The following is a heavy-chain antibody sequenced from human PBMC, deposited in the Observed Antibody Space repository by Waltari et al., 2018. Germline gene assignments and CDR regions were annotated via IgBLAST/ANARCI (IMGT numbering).Heavy chain of an antibody. CDR2: INHSGST. CDR1: GGSFSGYY. V-gene: IGHV4-34*01. Sequence: QVQLQQWGAGLLKPSETLSLTGAVYGGSFSGYYWSWIRQPPGKGLEWLGEINHSGSTNSHPSLKSRVPISVDTSKNQFSLKLSSVTAADTAVHYCARAIVVADDAFDIWGQGTMVTVSS. J-gene: IGHJ3*02. CDR3: ARAIVVADDAFDI. D-gene: IGHD3-22*01.